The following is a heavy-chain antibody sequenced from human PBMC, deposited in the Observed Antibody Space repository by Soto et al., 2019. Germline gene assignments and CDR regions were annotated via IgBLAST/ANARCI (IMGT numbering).Heavy chain of an antibody. J-gene: IGHJ6*02. Sequence: PGGSLRLSCAASGFTASSNYMSWVRQAPGKGLEWVSVIYSGGSTYYADSVKGRFTISRDNSKNTLYLQMNSLRAEDTAVYYCARDLSGYSYGPSYYYYYGMDVWGQGTTVTVSS. CDR3: ARDLSGYSYGPSYYYYYGMDV. CDR2: IYSGGST. V-gene: IGHV3-66*01. D-gene: IGHD5-18*01. CDR1: GFTASSNY.